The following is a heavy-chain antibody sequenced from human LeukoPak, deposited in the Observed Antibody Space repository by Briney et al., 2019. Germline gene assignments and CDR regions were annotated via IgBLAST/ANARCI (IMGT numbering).Heavy chain of an antibody. Sequence: ASVKVSCKXSGYTFTSYGISWVRQAPGQGLEWMGWISAYNGNTNYAQKLQGRVTMTTDTSTSTAYMELRSLRSDDTAVYYCARDFPPYSSSWSPFDYWGQGTLVTVSS. CDR3: ARDFPPYSSSWSPFDY. V-gene: IGHV1-18*01. CDR2: ISAYNGNT. D-gene: IGHD6-13*01. J-gene: IGHJ4*02. CDR1: GYTFTSYG.